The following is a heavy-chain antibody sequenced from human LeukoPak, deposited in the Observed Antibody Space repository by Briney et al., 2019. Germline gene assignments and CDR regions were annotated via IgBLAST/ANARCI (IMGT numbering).Heavy chain of an antibody. Sequence: PGGSLRLSCAASGVTLSPYGMHWVRQAPGKGLEWVAVISYEGGTQHYADSVKGRFTISRDNSKNTLTLQMNSLRTEDTAVYYCAKDPRIEAAAPDYWGQGALVTVST. D-gene: IGHD6-13*01. CDR2: ISYEGGTQ. CDR3: AKDPRIEAAAPDY. V-gene: IGHV3-30*18. CDR1: GVTLSPYG. J-gene: IGHJ4*02.